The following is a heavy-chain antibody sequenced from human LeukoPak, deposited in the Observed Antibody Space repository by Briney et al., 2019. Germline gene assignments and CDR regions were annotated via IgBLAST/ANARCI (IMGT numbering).Heavy chain of an antibody. V-gene: IGHV3-48*03. CDR3: ASAHGGSGYDRPFDY. CDR2: IDSSASTT. J-gene: IGHJ4*02. Sequence: GGSLRLSCTASKFYFSTYDVNWVRQVPGKGLEWVSYIDSSASTTYYAGSVQGRFTVSRDDAKNSLYLQMTSLRVEDTAFYYCASAHGGSGYDRPFDYWGQGTLVTVSS. CDR1: KFYFSTYD. D-gene: IGHD5-12*01.